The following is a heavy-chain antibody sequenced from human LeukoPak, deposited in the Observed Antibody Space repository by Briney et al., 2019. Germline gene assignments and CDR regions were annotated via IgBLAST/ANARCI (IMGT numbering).Heavy chain of an antibody. V-gene: IGHV4-4*09. D-gene: IGHD3-22*01. CDR3: ARQGRTSYYDSSGYDAFDI. J-gene: IGHJ3*02. CDR1: GGSISSYY. Sequence: SETLSLTCTVSGGSISSYYWSWIRQPPGKGLEWIGYIYTSGSTNYNPSLKSRVTISVDTSKNQFSLKLSSVTAADTAVYYCARQGRTSYYDSSGYDAFDIWGQGTMVTVSS. CDR2: IYTSGST.